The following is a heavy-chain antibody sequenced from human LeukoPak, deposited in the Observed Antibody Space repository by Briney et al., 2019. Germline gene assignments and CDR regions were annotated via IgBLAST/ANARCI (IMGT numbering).Heavy chain of an antibody. V-gene: IGHV4-59*01. CDR1: GGSISSYY. D-gene: IGHD6-13*01. CDR3: ARGGQQLQYYFDY. J-gene: IGHJ4*02. CDR2: IYYSGRT. Sequence: PSETLSLTCTVSGGSISSYYWSWIRQPPGKGLEWIGYIYYSGRTNYNPSLKSRVTISVDTSKNQFSLKLSSVTAADTAVYYCARGGQQLQYYFDYWGQGTLVTVSS.